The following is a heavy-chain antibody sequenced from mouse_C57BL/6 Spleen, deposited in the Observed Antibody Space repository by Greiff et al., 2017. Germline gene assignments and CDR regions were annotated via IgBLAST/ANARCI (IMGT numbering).Heavy chain of an antibody. CDR2: IHPNSGST. Sequence: QVQLQQPGAELVKPGASVKLSCKASGYTFTSYWMHWVKQRPGQGLEWIGMIHPNSGSTNYNEKFKSKATLTVDKSSSTAYMQLSSLTSEDSAVYYCARRDYDYDWFADWGQGTLVTVSA. J-gene: IGHJ3*01. D-gene: IGHD2-4*01. CDR3: ARRDYDYDWFAD. V-gene: IGHV1-64*01. CDR1: GYTFTSYW.